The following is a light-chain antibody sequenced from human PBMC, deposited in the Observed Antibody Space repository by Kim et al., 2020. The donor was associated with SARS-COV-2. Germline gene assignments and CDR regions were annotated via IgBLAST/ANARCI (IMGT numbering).Light chain of an antibody. CDR1: SSNIGAGYD. CDR3: QSYDSSPSGWV. Sequence: QLVLTQPPSVSGAPGQRVTISCTGSSSNIGAGYDVHWYQQLPGTAPKLLIYGNSNRPSGVPDRFSGSKSGTSASLAITGLQAEDEADYYCQSYDSSPSGWVFGGGTQLTVL. J-gene: IGLJ3*02. CDR2: GNS. V-gene: IGLV1-40*01.